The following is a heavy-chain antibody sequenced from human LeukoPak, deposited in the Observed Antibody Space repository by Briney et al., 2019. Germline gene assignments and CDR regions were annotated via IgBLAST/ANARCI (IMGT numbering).Heavy chain of an antibody. CDR1: GFTFSSYS. CDR2: ISSSSSYI. J-gene: IGHJ4*02. D-gene: IGHD3-22*01. V-gene: IGHV3-21*01. CDR3: ARDFTYYYDSSGPGYFDY. Sequence: PGGSLGLSCAASGFTFSSYSMNWVRQAPGKGLEWVSSISSSSSYIYYADSVKGRFTISRDNAKNSLYLQMNSLRAEDTAVYYCARDFTYYYDSSGPGYFDYWGQGTLVTVSS.